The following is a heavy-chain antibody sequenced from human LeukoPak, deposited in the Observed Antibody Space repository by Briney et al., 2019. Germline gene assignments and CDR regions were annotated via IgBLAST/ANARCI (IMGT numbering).Heavy chain of an antibody. J-gene: IGHJ5*02. D-gene: IGHD3-10*01. CDR3: ARASRYGLNWFDP. V-gene: IGHV3-11*04. CDR2: ISSSGSTI. CDR1: GFTFSDYY. Sequence: GGSLRLSCAASGFTFSDYYMSWIRQAPGKGLEWVSYISSSGSTIYYADSVKGRFTISRDNAKNTLYLQMNSLRAEDTAVYYCARASRYGLNWFDPWGQGTLVTVSS.